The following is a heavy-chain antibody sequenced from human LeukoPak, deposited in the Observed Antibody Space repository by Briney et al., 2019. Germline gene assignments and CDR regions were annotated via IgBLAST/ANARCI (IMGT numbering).Heavy chain of an antibody. CDR1: GFTFSSYS. V-gene: IGHV3-48*01. CDR3: ARDGWFGDYDWFDP. Sequence: GGSLRLSCAASGFTFSSYSMNWVRQAPGKGLEWVSYISSASNTIYYADSVKGRFTISRDNAKNSLYLQMNSLRAEDTAMYYCARDGWFGDYDWFDPWGQGTLVTVSS. CDR2: ISSASNTI. J-gene: IGHJ5*02. D-gene: IGHD3-10*01.